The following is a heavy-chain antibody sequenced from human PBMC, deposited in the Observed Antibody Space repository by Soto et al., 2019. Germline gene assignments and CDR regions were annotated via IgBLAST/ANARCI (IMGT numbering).Heavy chain of an antibody. CDR3: ARDDPYVPDHQGYNRRKNYFDY. V-gene: IGHV3-23*01. CDR1: GFTFTSYV. D-gene: IGHD1-20*01. Sequence: EVQLLESGGGLVQRGGSQRLSCAASGFTFTSYVMSWVRQAPGKGLEWVAGISGGGSTAFYADSVKGRFTISRDNAKKSLYLEMSSLRVEDTAVYFCARDDPYVPDHQGYNRRKNYFDYWGQGTLVTVSS. CDR2: ISGGGSTA. J-gene: IGHJ4*02.